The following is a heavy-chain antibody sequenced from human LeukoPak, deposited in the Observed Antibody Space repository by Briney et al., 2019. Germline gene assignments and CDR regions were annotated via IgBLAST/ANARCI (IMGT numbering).Heavy chain of an antibody. CDR1: GFTFSSYA. J-gene: IGHJ4*02. V-gene: IGHV3-23*01. CDR2: ISGSGGST. CDR3: AKDRGRIAAAGTGKDY. D-gene: IGHD6-13*01. Sequence: GGSLRLSCAASGFTFSSYAMSWVRQAPGKGLEWVSAISGSGGSTYYADSVKGRFTISRDNSKNTLYLQMNSLRAEDTAVYYRAKDRGRIAAAGTGKDYWGQGTLVTVSS.